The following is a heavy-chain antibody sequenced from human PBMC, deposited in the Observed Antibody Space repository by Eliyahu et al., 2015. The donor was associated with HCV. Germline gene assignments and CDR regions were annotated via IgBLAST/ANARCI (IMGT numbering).Heavy chain of an antibody. J-gene: IGHJ3*02. D-gene: IGHD3-22*01. CDR1: GGSFSGYY. CDR3: ATVSSGYLYDAFDI. V-gene: IGHV4-34*01. CDR2: INHSGST. Sequence: QVQLQQWGAGLLKPSETLSLTCAVYGGSFSGYYWSWIRQPPGKGLEWIGEINHSGSTNYNPSLKSRVTISVDTSKNQFSLKLSSVTAADTAVYYCATVSSGYLYDAFDIWGQGTMVTVSS.